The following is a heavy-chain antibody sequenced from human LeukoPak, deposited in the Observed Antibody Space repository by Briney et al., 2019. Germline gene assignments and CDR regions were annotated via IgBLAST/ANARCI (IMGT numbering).Heavy chain of an antibody. Sequence: ASVKVSCKASGYTFTSYGISWVRQAPGQGLEWMGWISAYNGNTNYAQKLQGRVTMTTDTSTSTAYMELRSLRSDDTAVYYCARVQYSSSWDTVPRYYYYYYMDVWGKGTTVTISS. D-gene: IGHD6-13*01. J-gene: IGHJ6*03. V-gene: IGHV1-18*01. CDR2: ISAYNGNT. CDR1: GYTFTSYG. CDR3: ARVQYSSSWDTVPRYYYYYYMDV.